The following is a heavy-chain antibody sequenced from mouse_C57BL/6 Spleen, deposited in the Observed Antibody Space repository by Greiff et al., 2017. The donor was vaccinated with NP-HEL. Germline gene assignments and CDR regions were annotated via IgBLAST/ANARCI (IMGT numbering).Heavy chain of an antibody. CDR2: IYPVSGET. V-gene: IGHV1-11*01. D-gene: IGHD4-1*01. CDR3: GRETGTGDYAMDY. Sequence: VQLQQSGAELASPGASVTLSCKASGYTFTDHIMNWVKKRPGQGLEWIGRIYPVSGETNYNQKFIGKATFSVDRSSSTVYMVLNSLTSEDPAVYYCGRETGTGDYAMDYWGQGPSVTVSS. CDR1: GYTFTDHI. J-gene: IGHJ4*01.